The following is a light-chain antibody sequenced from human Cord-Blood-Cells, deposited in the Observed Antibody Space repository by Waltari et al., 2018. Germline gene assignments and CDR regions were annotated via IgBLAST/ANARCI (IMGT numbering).Light chain of an antibody. Sequence: QSALTQPASVSGSPGQSITISCTGTSSDVGSYNLVSLYHQHPGQPPKLMIYEGSKRCLGVSNRFSGSKSGNTAFLTISWLQAEDEAEYYCCSYAGSSTYVFGTGTKVTVL. CDR3: CSYAGSSTYV. CDR2: EGS. CDR1: SSDVGSYNL. V-gene: IGLV2-23*01. J-gene: IGLJ1*01.